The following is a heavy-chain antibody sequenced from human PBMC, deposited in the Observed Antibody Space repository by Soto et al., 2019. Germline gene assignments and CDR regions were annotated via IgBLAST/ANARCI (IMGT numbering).Heavy chain of an antibody. Sequence: TSETLSLTSTVSGGSINSYYGTWIRQPPGKGLEWIGYIYYSGSTNYNPSLKSRVTISVDTSKNQFSLKLSSVTAADTAVYYCARRRGYCSSTSCQNWFDPWGQGTLVTVSS. V-gene: IGHV4-59*08. D-gene: IGHD2-2*03. CDR2: IYYSGST. CDR3: ARRRGYCSSTSCQNWFDP. J-gene: IGHJ5*02. CDR1: GGSINSYY.